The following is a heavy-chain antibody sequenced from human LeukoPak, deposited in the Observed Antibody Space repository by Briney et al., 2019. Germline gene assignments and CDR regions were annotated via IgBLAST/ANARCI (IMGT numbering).Heavy chain of an antibody. D-gene: IGHD3-10*01. CDR3: ARAGNFAFDI. V-gene: IGHV3-23*01. CDR1: GFTFSSYA. CDR2: ISGSGGST. Sequence: GGSLRLSCAASGFTFSSYAMSWVRQAPGKGLEWVSAISGSGGSTYYADSVKGRFTISRDNAKNSLYLQMNSLSAEDTAVFYCARAGNFAFDIWGQGTMVTVFS. J-gene: IGHJ3*02.